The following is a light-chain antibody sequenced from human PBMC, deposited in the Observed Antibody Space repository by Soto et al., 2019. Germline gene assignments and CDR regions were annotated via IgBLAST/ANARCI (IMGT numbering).Light chain of an antibody. Sequence: EVVMTQSPGTLSLSPGERATLSCRASQSVSNNYLAWYQQRPGHAPRLLIYGASKSATGIPDKFIGSGSGTDFSLSVNRLEPEDVAVYYCQQYGSTPYTFGQWTKLEIE. CDR1: QSVSNNY. CDR2: GAS. V-gene: IGKV3-20*01. J-gene: IGKJ2*01. CDR3: QQYGSTPYT.